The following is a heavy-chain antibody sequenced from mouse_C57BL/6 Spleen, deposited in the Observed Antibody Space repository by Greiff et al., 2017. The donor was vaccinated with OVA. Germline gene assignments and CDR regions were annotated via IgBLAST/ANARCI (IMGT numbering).Heavy chain of an antibody. V-gene: IGHV1-59*01. CDR1: GYTFTSYW. Sequence: QVQLQQPGAELVRPGTSVKLSCKASGYTFTSYWMHWVKQRPGQGLEWIGVIDPSDSYTNYNQKFKGKATLTVDTSSSTAYMQLSSLTSEDSAVYYCASGGVYYYGFYAMDYWGQGTSVTVSS. CDR2: IDPSDSYT. CDR3: ASGGVYYYGFYAMDY. D-gene: IGHD1-1*01. J-gene: IGHJ4*01.